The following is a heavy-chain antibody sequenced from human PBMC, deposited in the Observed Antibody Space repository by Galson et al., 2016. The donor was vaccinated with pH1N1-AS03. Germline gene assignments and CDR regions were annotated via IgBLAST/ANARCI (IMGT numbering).Heavy chain of an antibody. D-gene: IGHD1-7*01. CDR3: ARESPLNYYLDR. V-gene: IGHV3-7*03. CDR2: IRQDGSEK. CDR1: GFSFSASW. Sequence: LRLSCAASGFSFSASWMSWVRQAPGKGLEWVANIRQDGSEKYYVDSVEGRFTISRDNAKNSLYLQMNSMRDEDRAVYYCARESPLNYYLDRWGLGTLVTVSS. J-gene: IGHJ2*01.